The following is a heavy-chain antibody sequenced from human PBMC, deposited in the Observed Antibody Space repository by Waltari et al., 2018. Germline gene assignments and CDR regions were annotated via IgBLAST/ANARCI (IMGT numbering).Heavy chain of an antibody. CDR3: ARDSDYVWGSSLGAFDI. V-gene: IGHV3-7*01. Sequence: EVQLVESGGGLVQPGGSLRLSCAASGFTFSSYWMSWVRQAPGKGLEWVANRKQDGSEKSYVDSVNGRFTISRDNAKNSLYLQRNSLRAEDTAVYYCARDSDYVWGSSLGAFDIWGQGTMVTVSS. CDR2: RKQDGSEK. CDR1: GFTFSSYW. J-gene: IGHJ3*02. D-gene: IGHD3-16*01.